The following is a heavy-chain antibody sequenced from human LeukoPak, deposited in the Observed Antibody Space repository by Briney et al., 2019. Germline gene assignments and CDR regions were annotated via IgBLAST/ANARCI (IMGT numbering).Heavy chain of an antibody. J-gene: IGHJ4*02. CDR3: ARDSSTHIYSGGSCYDY. V-gene: IGHV1-69*13. Sequence: GASVTVSCKASGGTFSGYAISWVRQAPGQGLEWMGGIIPIFGTANYAQKFQGRVTITADESTSTAYMELSSLRSEDTAVYYCARDSSTHIYSGGSCYDYWGQGTLVTVSS. CDR2: IIPIFGTA. D-gene: IGHD2-15*01. CDR1: GGTFSGYA.